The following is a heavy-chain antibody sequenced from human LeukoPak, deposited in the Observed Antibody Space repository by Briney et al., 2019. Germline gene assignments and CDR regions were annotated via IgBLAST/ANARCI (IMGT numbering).Heavy chain of an antibody. CDR3: ARTFVTYYYGSGSYYYFDY. J-gene: IGHJ4*02. D-gene: IGHD3-10*01. CDR2: IIPIFGTA. V-gene: IGHV1-69*01. Sequence: SVKVTRTGSRSTYSRSAITWVRQGPGQGPECRGGIIPIFGTANYAQKFQGRVTITADESTSTAYMELSSLRSEDTAVYYCARTFVTYYYGSGSYYYFDYWGQGTLVTVSS. CDR1: RSTYSRSA.